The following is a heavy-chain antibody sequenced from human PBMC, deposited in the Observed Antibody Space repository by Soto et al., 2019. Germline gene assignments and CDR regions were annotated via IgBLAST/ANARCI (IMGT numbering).Heavy chain of an antibody. CDR3: ARDLGICSSTSCYGDYYYGMDV. V-gene: IGHV3-23*01. CDR2: ISGSDSST. CDR1: GFTFSSYA. Sequence: GGSLRLSCAASGFTFSSYAMNWVRQAPGKGLEWVSVISGSDSSTYYADSVKGRFTISRDNSKNTLYVQMNSLRAEDTAVYYCARDLGICSSTSCYGDYYYGMDVWGQGNTVTVSS. D-gene: IGHD2-2*01. J-gene: IGHJ6*02.